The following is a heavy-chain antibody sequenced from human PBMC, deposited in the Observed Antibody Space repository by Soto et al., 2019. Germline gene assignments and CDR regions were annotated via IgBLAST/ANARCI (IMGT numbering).Heavy chain of an antibody. J-gene: IGHJ6*02. CDR1: GGSISSSSYY. CDR3: ACIFSGGYGYGFYYYGMDV. Sequence: QLQLQESGPGLVKPSETLSLTCTVSGGSISSSSYYWGWIRQPPGKGLEWIGSIYYSGSTYYNPSLKGRVTISVDTSKNQFSLKLSSVTAADTAVYYCACIFSGGYGYGFYYYGMDVWGQGTTVTVSS. D-gene: IGHD5-18*01. V-gene: IGHV4-39*01. CDR2: IYYSGST.